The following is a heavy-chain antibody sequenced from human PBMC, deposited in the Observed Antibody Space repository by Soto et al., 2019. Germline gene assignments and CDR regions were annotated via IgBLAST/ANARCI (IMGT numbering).Heavy chain of an antibody. Sequence: VASVKVSCKASGYTFTGYYMHWVRQAPGQGLEWMGWINPNSGGTNYAQKFQGRVTMTRDTSISTAYMELSRLRSDDTAVYYCARHTDSSSWYYIPYYHYYGMDVWGQGTTVTVSS. CDR3: ARHTDSSSWYYIPYYHYYGMDV. D-gene: IGHD6-13*01. CDR1: GYTFTGYY. V-gene: IGHV1-2*02. J-gene: IGHJ6*02. CDR2: INPNSGGT.